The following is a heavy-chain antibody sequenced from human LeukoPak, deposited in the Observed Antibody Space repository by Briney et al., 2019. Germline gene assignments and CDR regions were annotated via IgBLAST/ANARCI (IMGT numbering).Heavy chain of an antibody. CDR2: ISSDGSST. Sequence: GGSLRLSCAASGFTFSTYWMQWVRQAPGKGLVWVSRISSDGSSTNYADSVKGRFTISRDNAKNTLYLQMNRLGAEDTAVYYCARDRSSSLDNWGQGTLVTVSS. D-gene: IGHD6-6*01. CDR1: GFTFSTYW. CDR3: ARDRSSSLDN. J-gene: IGHJ4*02. V-gene: IGHV3-74*01.